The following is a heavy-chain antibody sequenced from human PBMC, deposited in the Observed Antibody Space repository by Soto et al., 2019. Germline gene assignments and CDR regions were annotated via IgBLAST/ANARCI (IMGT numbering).Heavy chain of an antibody. D-gene: IGHD6-19*01. CDR3: TRQTDAVQWLVVPTDYNFDY. Sequence: GGSLRVSCAASGFTFGGSAMHWVRQASGKGLEWVGHIRSKTNSYATAYAESVKGRFTISRDDSMNTAYLQMNSLKTEDTAVYFCTRQTDAVQWLVVPTDYNFDYWGQGTLVTVSS. CDR2: IRSKTNSYAT. J-gene: IGHJ4*02. V-gene: IGHV3-73*01. CDR1: GFTFGGSA.